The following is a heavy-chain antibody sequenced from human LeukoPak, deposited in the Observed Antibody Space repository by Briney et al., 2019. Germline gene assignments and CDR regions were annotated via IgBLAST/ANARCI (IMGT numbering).Heavy chain of an antibody. Sequence: GGSLRLSCTASGFRLSDYYMSWIRQAPGKGLEWVANIKQDGSEKYYVDSVKGRFTISRDNAKNSLYLQMNSLRAEDTAVYYCARGSVVAGYFDYWGQGTLVTVSS. CDR1: GFRLSDYY. CDR2: IKQDGSEK. J-gene: IGHJ4*02. V-gene: IGHV3-7*04. D-gene: IGHD6-19*01. CDR3: ARGSVVAGYFDY.